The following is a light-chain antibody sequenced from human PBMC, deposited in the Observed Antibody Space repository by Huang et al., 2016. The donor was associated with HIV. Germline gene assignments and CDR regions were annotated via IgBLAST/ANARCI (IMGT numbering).Light chain of an antibody. CDR2: CAS. CDR1: QIIGSDY. V-gene: IGKV3D-7*01. J-gene: IGKJ5*01. CDR3: QQDYNFPIT. Sequence: EIVMTQSPATLSLSPGERATLSCRASQIIGSDYLSWYQQKPGQAPRLLIYCASTRATGIPARCGGSGSGTYFTLTISSLQPEDFAVYYCQQDYNFPITFGQGTRLEIK.